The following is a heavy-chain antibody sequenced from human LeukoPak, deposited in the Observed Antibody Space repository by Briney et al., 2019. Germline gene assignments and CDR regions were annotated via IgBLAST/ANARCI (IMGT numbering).Heavy chain of an antibody. V-gene: IGHV1-69*05. D-gene: IGHD3-22*01. CDR1: GGTFSSYA. CDR2: IIPIFGTA. J-gene: IGHJ4*02. CDR3: ARDYYDSSGYYGY. Sequence: SVKVSCKASGGTFSSYAISWVRQAPGQGLEWMGGIIPIFGTANYAQKFQGRVTITTDESTSTAYMELSSLRSEDTSVYYCARDYYDSSGYYGYWGQGTLVTVSS.